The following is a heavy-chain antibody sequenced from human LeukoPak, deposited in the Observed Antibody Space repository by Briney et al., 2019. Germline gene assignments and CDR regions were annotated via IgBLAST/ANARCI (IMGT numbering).Heavy chain of an antibody. J-gene: IGHJ4*02. V-gene: IGHV1-18*01. CDR1: GYTFTSYG. D-gene: IGHD3-3*01. CDR3: ATDFKSTIFGVVISDY. Sequence: ASVKVSCKASGYTFTSYGISWVRQAPGQGLEWMGWISAYNGNTNYAQKLQGRVTMTTDTSTSTAYMELSSLRSEDTAVYYCATDFKSTIFGVVISDYWGQGTLVTVSS. CDR2: ISAYNGNT.